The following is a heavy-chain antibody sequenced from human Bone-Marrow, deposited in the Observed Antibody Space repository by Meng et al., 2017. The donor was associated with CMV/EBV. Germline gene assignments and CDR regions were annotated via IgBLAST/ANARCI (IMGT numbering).Heavy chain of an antibody. CDR3: ARGPFSSSWYSLDY. D-gene: IGHD6-13*01. CDR2: INPNSGDT. J-gene: IGHJ4*02. Sequence: SGSTFSVFYMRWVRQAPGQGLEWMGWINPNSGDTNFAQKFQVRVTMTRDTSISTAYMELARLRSDDTALYYCARGPFSSSWYSLDYWGQGTLVTVSS. V-gene: IGHV1-2*02. CDR1: GSTFSVFY.